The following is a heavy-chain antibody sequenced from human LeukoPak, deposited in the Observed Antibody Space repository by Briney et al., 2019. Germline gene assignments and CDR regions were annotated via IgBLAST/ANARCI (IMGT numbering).Heavy chain of an antibody. CDR3: TRSIVGANTFDY. J-gene: IGHJ4*02. CDR2: IRSKANSYAT. CDR1: GFTFSGSA. D-gene: IGHD1-26*01. V-gene: IGHV3-73*01. Sequence: PGGSLRLSCAASGFTFSGSAMHWVRQASGKGLEWVGRIRSKANSYATAYAASVKGRFTISRDDSKNTAYLQMNSLKTEDTAVYYCTRSIVGANTFDYWGQGTPVIVSS.